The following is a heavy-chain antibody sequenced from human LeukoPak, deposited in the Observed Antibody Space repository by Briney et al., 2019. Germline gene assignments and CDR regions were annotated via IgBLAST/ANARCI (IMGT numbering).Heavy chain of an antibody. CDR1: GYTFTSYG. D-gene: IGHD3-22*01. V-gene: IGHV1-18*01. CDR3: ARDVDYYDSSGYYPSPLDY. Sequence: GTSVKVSCKASGYTFTSYGISWVRQAPGPGVEWRGWISAYNGNTNYAQKLQGRVTMTTDTSTSKAYLELRSLRSDDTAVYYCARDVDYYDSSGYYPSPLDYWGQGTLVTVSS. CDR2: ISAYNGNT. J-gene: IGHJ4*02.